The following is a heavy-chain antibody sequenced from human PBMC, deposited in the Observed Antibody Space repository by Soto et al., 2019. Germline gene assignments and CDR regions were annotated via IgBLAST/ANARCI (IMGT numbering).Heavy chain of an antibody. CDR1: GYTFTSYG. Sequence: ASVKVSCKASGYTFTSYGISWVRQAPGQGLEWMGWISAYNGNTNYAHKLQGRVTMTTDTSTSTAYMELRSLRSDDTAVYYCARVDSYCSSTSCYLGSYGMDVWGQGTTVTVSS. D-gene: IGHD2-2*01. J-gene: IGHJ6*02. CDR3: ARVDSYCSSTSCYLGSYGMDV. V-gene: IGHV1-18*04. CDR2: ISAYNGNT.